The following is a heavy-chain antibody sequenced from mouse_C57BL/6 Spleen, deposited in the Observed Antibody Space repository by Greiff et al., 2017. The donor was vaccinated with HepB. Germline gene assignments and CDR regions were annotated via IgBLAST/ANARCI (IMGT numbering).Heavy chain of an antibody. J-gene: IGHJ3*01. Sequence: EVQLQQSGPELVKPGASVKISCKASGYTFTDYYMNWVKQSHGKSLEWIGDINPNNGDTNYNGKFKGKATLTADKSSSTAYMQLSSLTSEDAAVYFCARRAIYDGYPFAYWGQGTLVTVSA. CDR3: ARRAIYDGYPFAY. CDR1: GYTFTDYY. CDR2: INPNNGDT. D-gene: IGHD2-3*01. V-gene: IGHV1-26*01.